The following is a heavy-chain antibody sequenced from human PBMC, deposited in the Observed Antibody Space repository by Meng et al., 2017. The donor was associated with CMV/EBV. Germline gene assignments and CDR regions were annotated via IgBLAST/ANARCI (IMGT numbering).Heavy chain of an antibody. V-gene: IGHV1-58*01. CDR1: GFTFTSSA. CDR2: IVVGSGNT. J-gene: IGHJ4*02. D-gene: IGHD3-10*01. Sequence: SVKVSCKASGFTFTSSAVQWVRQARGQRLEWIGWIVVGSGNTNYAQKFQERVTITRDMSTSTAYMELSSLGSEDTAVYYCAAYYGSGSYHNDYWGQGTLVTVSS. CDR3: AAYYGSGSYHNDY.